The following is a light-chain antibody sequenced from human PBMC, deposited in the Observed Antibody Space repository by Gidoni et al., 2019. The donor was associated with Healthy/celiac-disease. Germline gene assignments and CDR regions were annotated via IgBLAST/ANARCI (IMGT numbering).Light chain of an antibody. CDR3: QQSYSTPPF. J-gene: IGKJ3*01. Sequence: DIQMTQYPSSLSASVGDRVTITCRASQSISSYLNWYQQKPGKAPKLLIYAASSLQSGVPSRFSGSGSGTDFTLTISSLQPEDFATYYCQQSYSTPPFFGPGTKVDIK. V-gene: IGKV1-39*01. CDR2: AAS. CDR1: QSISSY.